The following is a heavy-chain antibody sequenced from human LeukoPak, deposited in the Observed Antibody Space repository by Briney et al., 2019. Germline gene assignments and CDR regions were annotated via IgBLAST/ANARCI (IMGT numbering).Heavy chain of an antibody. J-gene: IGHJ4*02. Sequence: GGSLRLSCAASGFTFSNAWMSWVRQAPGKGLEWVAYIKKTGSETYYVDSVKGRFTITRDNTRNSLFLQMYSLRAEDTAVYFCAREDGYCSGGNCYSYFDSWGQGTLVTVSS. CDR2: IKKTGSET. D-gene: IGHD2-15*01. CDR3: AREDGYCSGGNCYSYFDS. CDR1: GFTFSNAW. V-gene: IGHV3-7*01.